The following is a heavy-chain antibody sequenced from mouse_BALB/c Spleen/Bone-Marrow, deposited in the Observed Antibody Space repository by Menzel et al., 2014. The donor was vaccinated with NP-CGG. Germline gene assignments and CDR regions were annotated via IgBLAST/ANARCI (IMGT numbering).Heavy chain of an antibody. CDR1: GITFRSFG. CDR2: ISGDGFYT. V-gene: IGHV5-6*02. D-gene: IGHD1-1*01. J-gene: IGHJ4*01. CDR3: TRNGFYYYGSSRYFTMDY. Sequence: EVKVEESGGDLVKPGGSRKPSCAASGITFRSFGMSWVGQTPARRLDGVASISGDGFYTSYSDSVKGRFTSSRDNAKNTLYLQMSSLKSEDTAMYYCTRNGFYYYGSSRYFTMDYWGQGASVTVSS.